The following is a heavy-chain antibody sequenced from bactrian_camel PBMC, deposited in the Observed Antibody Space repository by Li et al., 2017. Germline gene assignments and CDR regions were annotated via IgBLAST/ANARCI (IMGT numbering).Heavy chain of an antibody. V-gene: IGHV3S1*01. J-gene: IGHJ4*01. CDR2: ISSGAGRT. CDR1: GLTVSGYD. Sequence: HVQLVESGGGLVQPGGSLRLSCAASGLTVSGYDMTWVRQAPGKGLEWVSSISSGAGRTYYADSVKGRFTISRDNAKNTLYLQLNSLKTEDTAMYYCAKDSPRGQWTLIATILDEYNYWGQGTQVTVS. CDR3: AKDSPRGQWTLIATILDEYNY. D-gene: IGHD4*01.